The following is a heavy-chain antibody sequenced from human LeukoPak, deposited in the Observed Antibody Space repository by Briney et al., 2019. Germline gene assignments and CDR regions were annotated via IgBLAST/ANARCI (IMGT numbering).Heavy chain of an antibody. J-gene: IGHJ4*02. CDR1: GFMFSQYA. Sequence: PGRSLRLSCGASGFMFSQYAMNWVRQAPGQGLEWVAIISYGGNNQNYAESVKGRFTISRDNTKNTVYLQMNSLRPEDTAVYYCARAPDSSGYYYQFDYWGQGTLVTVSS. CDR3: ARAPDSSGYYYQFDY. CDR2: ISYGGNNQ. D-gene: IGHD3-22*01. V-gene: IGHV3-30-3*01.